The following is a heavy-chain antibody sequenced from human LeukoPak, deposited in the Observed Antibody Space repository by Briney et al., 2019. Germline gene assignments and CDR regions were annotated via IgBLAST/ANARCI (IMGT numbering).Heavy chain of an antibody. D-gene: IGHD2-2*01. Sequence: GASVKVSCKGSGYTFTSYGISWVRQAPGQGLEWMGWISAYNGNTNYAQKLQGRVTMTTDTSTSTAYMELRSLRSDDTAVYYCARAAIVVVPLPMDVWGKGTTVTVSS. V-gene: IGHV1-18*01. CDR2: ISAYNGNT. CDR3: ARAAIVVVPLPMDV. J-gene: IGHJ6*03. CDR1: GYTFTSYG.